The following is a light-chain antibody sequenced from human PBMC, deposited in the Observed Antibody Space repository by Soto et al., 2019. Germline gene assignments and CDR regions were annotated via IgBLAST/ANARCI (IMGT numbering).Light chain of an antibody. Sequence: QSALTQPPSASGSPGQSVTISCTGTSSDVGTYKYVSWYQQHPGKAPKLMIYEVSKRPSGVPDRFSGSKSGNTASLTVSGLQAEDEADYYCSSYANNNNFKVVFGTGTKVTVL. CDR1: SSDVGTYKY. CDR2: EVS. V-gene: IGLV2-8*01. J-gene: IGLJ1*01. CDR3: SSYANNNNFKVV.